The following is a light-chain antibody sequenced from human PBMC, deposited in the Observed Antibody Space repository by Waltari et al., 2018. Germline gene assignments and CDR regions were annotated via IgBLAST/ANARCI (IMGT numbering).Light chain of an antibody. CDR2: KGA. CDR3: HSYDRSLDGVV. V-gene: IGLV1-40*01. J-gene: IGLJ2*01. CDR1: SSNIGADYG. Sequence: QSVLTQPPSVSGAPGQTVTISCTGSSSNIGADYGVHWYQQLPGTAPKLLIEKGATRPSGGPDRFSGSRSGTSASLAITGLQAEDEADYFCHSYDRSLDGVVFGGGTKLTVL.